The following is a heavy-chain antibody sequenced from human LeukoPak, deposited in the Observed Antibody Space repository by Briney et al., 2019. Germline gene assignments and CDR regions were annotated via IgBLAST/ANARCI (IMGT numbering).Heavy chain of an antibody. CDR3: ARHLKLSWEDGYKRDLNWFDP. Sequence: ASVKVSCKASGYPFTSYDINWVRQATGQGLEWMGWMNPNSGKTVYAQKFQGRVTITRNTSIRTAYMELSSLRSEDTAVYYCARHLKLSWEDGYKRDLNWFDPWGQGTLVTVSS. CDR2: MNPNSGKT. V-gene: IGHV1-8*03. J-gene: IGHJ5*02. CDR1: GYPFTSYD. D-gene: IGHD5-24*01.